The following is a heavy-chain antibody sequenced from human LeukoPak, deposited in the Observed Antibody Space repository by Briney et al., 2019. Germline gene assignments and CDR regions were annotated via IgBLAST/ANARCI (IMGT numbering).Heavy chain of an antibody. CDR1: GFTFDDYA. CDR3: AKAADYDFWSRSNWFDP. Sequence: GGSLRLSCAASGFTFDDYAMHWVRQAPGKGLDWVSGISWNSGSIGYADSVKGRFTISRDNAKNSLYLQMNSLRAEDTALYYCAKAADYDFWSRSNWFDPWGQGTLVTVSS. V-gene: IGHV3-9*01. D-gene: IGHD3-3*01. J-gene: IGHJ5*02. CDR2: ISWNSGSI.